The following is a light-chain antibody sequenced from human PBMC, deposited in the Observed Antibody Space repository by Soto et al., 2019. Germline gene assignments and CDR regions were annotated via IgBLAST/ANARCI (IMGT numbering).Light chain of an antibody. V-gene: IGKV3-15*01. CDR2: GAS. CDR3: PQYNNWPLT. CDR1: QSVSSN. Sequence: EIVMTQSPATLSVSPGERATLSCRASQSVSSNLAWYQQKPGQAPRLLIYGASTRATRISARFSGSGSGTEFTLSISSLQSEDFAVYYCPQYNNWPLTFGPGTRVDIK. J-gene: IGKJ3*01.